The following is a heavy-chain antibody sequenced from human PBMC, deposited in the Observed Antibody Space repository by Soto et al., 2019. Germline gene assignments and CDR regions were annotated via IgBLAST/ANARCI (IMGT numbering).Heavy chain of an antibody. CDR2: TYNRSKWYN. J-gene: IGHJ6*02. V-gene: IGHV6-1*01. Sequence: SQTLSLTCPISGDSVSSNSAAWNWIRQSPSRGLELLGRTYNRSKWYNDYAVSVKSRITINPDTSKNQFSLQLNSVTPEDTAVYYCARVDIVVVPAASHYYYGMDVWGQGTTVTASS. CDR1: GDSVSSNSAA. D-gene: IGHD2-2*01. CDR3: ARVDIVVVPAASHYYYGMDV.